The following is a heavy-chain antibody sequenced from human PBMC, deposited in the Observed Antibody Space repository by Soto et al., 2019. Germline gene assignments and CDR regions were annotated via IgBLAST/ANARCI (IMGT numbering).Heavy chain of an antibody. V-gene: IGHV1-69*13. D-gene: IGHD1-26*01. J-gene: IGHJ4*02. CDR1: GGTFSNYA. CDR2: IIPIFGTA. Sequence: SVKVSCKASGGTFSNYAISWVRQAPGQGLEWMGGIIPIFGTANYAQKFQGRVTITADESTSTAYMELSSLRSEDTAVYYCATTHTIVGATFFDYWGQGTLVTVSS. CDR3: ATTHTIVGATFFDY.